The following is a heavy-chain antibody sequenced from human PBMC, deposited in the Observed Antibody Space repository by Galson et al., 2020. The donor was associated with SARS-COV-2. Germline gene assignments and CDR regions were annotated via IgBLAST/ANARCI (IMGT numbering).Heavy chain of an antibody. J-gene: IGHJ3*02. Sequence: GESLKISCAASGFTFSDSSMHWVRQASGKGLEWVGRIRSKANSYATAYAASLKGRFTISRDDSKNTAYLQMNSLKTEDTAVYYSTRVPPYSSSFCDAFDIRGQGTMVTVSS. CDR3: TRVPPYSSSFCDAFDI. CDR2: IRSKANSYAT. V-gene: IGHV3-73*01. CDR1: GFTFSDSS. D-gene: IGHD6-6*01.